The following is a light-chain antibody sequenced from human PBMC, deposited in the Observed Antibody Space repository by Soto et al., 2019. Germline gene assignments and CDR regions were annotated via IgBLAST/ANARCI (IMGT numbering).Light chain of an antibody. CDR3: QVWDSSSDHPVV. CDR1: NIGSKS. Sequence: SYELTQPPSVSVAPGKTARITCGGNNIGSKSVHWYQQKPGQAPVLVIYYDSDQPSGIPERFSGSNSGNTATLTISRVEAGDEADYYCQVWDSSSDHPVVFGGGTKVTVL. V-gene: IGLV3-21*04. CDR2: YDS. J-gene: IGLJ2*01.